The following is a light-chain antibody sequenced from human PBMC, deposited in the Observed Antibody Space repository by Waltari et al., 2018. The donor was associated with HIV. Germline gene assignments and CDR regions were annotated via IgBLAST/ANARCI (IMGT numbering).Light chain of an antibody. CDR1: SSDVGSYNR. J-gene: IGLJ2*01. CDR2: EVN. CDR3: SLYTGTTNVL. Sequence: QSAPTQPPSVSGSPGQSVSISCTGSSSDVGSYNRVSWYQQPPGTAPKLIIYEVNNRPSGVPDRFSGSQSGNTASLTISGLQAEDEADYYCSLYTGTTNVLFGGGTKLTVL. V-gene: IGLV2-18*01.